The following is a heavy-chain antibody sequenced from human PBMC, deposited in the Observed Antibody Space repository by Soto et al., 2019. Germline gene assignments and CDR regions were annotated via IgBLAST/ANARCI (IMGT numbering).Heavy chain of an antibody. D-gene: IGHD3-16*01. CDR1: GGSIISGGYY. V-gene: IGHV4-31*03. CDR2: IYYSGST. Sequence: PSETLSLTCTVSGGSIISGGYYWIWIRQHPGKGLEWIGYIYYSGSTYYNPSLKSRVTISVDTSKNQFSLKLSSVTAADTAVYYCARPGWFGDAFDIWGQGTMVTVSS. J-gene: IGHJ3*02. CDR3: ARPGWFGDAFDI.